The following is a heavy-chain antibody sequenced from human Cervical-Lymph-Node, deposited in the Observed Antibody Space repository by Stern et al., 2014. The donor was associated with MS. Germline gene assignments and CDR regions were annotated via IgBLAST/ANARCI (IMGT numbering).Heavy chain of an antibody. V-gene: IGHV3-23*04. CDR2: LSGTGGST. CDR3: ARDLYYGDYRYYYGMDV. Sequence: EMQLVESGGGLVQPGGSLRLSCAASGFTFNSYAMTWVRQAPGKGLEWVSTLSGTGGSTYYADSVKGRFTISRDNSKNTLYLQMNSLRAEDTAVYFCARDLYYGDYRYYYGMDVWGQGTAVTVSS. CDR1: GFTFNSYA. J-gene: IGHJ6*02. D-gene: IGHD4-17*01.